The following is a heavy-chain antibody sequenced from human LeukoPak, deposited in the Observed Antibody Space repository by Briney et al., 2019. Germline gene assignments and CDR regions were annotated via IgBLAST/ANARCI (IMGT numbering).Heavy chain of an antibody. CDR2: ISAYNGNT. Sequence: GASVKVSCKASGYTFTSYGISWVRQAPGQGLEWVGWISAYNGNTNYAQKLQGRVTMTTDTSTSTAYMELRSLRSDDTAVYYCARDWGAQQLVRAQKDSNFDYWGQGTLVTVSS. D-gene: IGHD6-13*01. J-gene: IGHJ4*02. CDR1: GYTFTSYG. CDR3: ARDWGAQQLVRAQKDSNFDY. V-gene: IGHV1-18*01.